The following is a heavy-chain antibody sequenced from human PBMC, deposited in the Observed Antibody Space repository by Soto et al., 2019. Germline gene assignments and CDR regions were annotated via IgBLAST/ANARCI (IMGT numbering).Heavy chain of an antibody. CDR3: AGNIAAAGRRYYGMDV. CDR1: GGSMSGYY. CDR2: VYTSETT. D-gene: IGHD6-13*01. J-gene: IGHJ6*02. Sequence: QVQLQESGPGLVKPSETLSLTCTVSGGSMSGYYWSWIRQSAWKGLEWIGRVYTSETTYYNPSLKSRVTMSLDTSKNQFSLNLYSLTAADTAVYYCAGNIAAAGRRYYGMDVWGQGTTVTVSS. V-gene: IGHV4-4*07.